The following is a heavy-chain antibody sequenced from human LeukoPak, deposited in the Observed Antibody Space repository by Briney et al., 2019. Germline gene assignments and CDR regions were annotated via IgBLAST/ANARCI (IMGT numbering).Heavy chain of an antibody. CDR2: FDPEDGET. Sequence: ASVKVSCKVSGYTLTELSMHWVRQAPGKGLEWMGGFDPEDGETIYAQKFQGRVTITTDESTSTAYMELSSLRSEDTAVYYCARRGCSSTSCYGRNWFDPWGQGTLVTVSS. CDR3: ARRGCSSTSCYGRNWFDP. V-gene: IGHV1-24*01. CDR1: GYTLTELS. D-gene: IGHD2-2*01. J-gene: IGHJ5*02.